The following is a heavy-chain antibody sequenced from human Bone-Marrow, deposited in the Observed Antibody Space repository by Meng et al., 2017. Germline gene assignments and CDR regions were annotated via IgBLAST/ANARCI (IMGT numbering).Heavy chain of an antibody. CDR3: ERDEDISAARKLFGDY. CDR1: GYNFRDSY. CDR2: MNRKSGDK. J-gene: IGHJ4*02. V-gene: IGHV1-2*06. D-gene: IGHD6-25*01. Sequence: QVQPVECGDEGKIPGASVKASSQPSGYNFRDSYIHWVRRAHGHGLEWMGRMNRKSGDKHYAQKFQASVNMTGDTSISTAYMEMSGLRSDDTAMYSGERDEDISAARKLFGDYWGQGTLVTVSS.